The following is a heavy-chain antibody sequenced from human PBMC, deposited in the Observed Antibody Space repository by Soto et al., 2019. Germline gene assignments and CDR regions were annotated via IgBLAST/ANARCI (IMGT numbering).Heavy chain of an antibody. J-gene: IGHJ6*02. V-gene: IGHV1-8*01. D-gene: IGHD3-22*01. CDR2: MNPNRGNT. CDR3: ARSYYDSSGYYRGWDYYYGMDV. Sequence: VQLVQSGAEVKKPGASVKVSCKASGYTFTSYDINWVRQATGQGLEWMGWMNPNRGNTGYAQKFQGRVTMTRNTSISTAYMELSSLRSEDTAVYYCARSYYDSSGYYRGWDYYYGMDVWGQGTTAPVSS. CDR1: GYTFTSYD.